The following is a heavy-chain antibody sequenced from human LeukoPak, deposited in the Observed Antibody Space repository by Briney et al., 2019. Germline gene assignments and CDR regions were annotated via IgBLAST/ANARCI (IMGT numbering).Heavy chain of an antibody. CDR2: VSNSGSGYT. V-gene: IGHV4-59*02. CDR1: GGSVSGSY. CDR3: AKWNGGRYHFAS. J-gene: IGHJ4*02. Sequence: KPSATLSLTCTVSGGSVSGSYWNWLRQPPGEGLEWIGYVSNSGSGYTKYNPSLESRVTMSVETSKNQFSLKLSSVTAADTAVYYCAKWNGGRYHFASWGQGTLVTVSS. D-gene: IGHD1-26*01.